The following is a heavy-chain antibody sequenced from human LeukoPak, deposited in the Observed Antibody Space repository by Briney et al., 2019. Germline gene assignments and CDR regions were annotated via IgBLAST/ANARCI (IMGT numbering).Heavy chain of an antibody. CDR3: ARDGHLYYYDSSGYYHGAFDI. Sequence: SETLSLTCTVPGDSISSYYWSWIRQPPGKGLEWIGYIYYSGSTNYNPSLKSRVTISVDTSKNQFSLKLSSVTAADPAVYYCARDGHLYYYDSSGYYHGAFDIWGQGTMVTVSS. CDR1: GDSISSYY. CDR2: IYYSGST. D-gene: IGHD3-22*01. J-gene: IGHJ3*02. V-gene: IGHV4-59*01.